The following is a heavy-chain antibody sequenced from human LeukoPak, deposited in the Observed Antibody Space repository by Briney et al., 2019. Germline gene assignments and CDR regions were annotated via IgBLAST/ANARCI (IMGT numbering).Heavy chain of an antibody. CDR3: AREYSSGPRN. Sequence: GASVKVSCKASGYTFTGYYMHWVQQAPGQGLEWMGWINPNSGGTNYAQEFQGRVTMTRDTSISTAYMELSRLRSDDTAVYYCAREYSSGPRNWGQGTLVTVSS. V-gene: IGHV1-2*02. CDR2: INPNSGGT. CDR1: GYTFTGYY. J-gene: IGHJ4*02. D-gene: IGHD6-19*01.